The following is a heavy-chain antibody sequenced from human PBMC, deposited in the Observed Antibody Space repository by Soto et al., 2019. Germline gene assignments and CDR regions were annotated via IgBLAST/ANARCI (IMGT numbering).Heavy chain of an antibody. D-gene: IGHD6-6*01. CDR2: IKQDGSEK. Sequence: GGSLRLSCAASGFNFSSYWMSWIRQAPGKGLEWVANIKQDGSEKYYVDSVKGRFTISRDNPKNSLSLQMNSLRAEDTAVYYCARGVGARTYWFDPWGQGTLVTVSS. CDR1: GFNFSSYW. J-gene: IGHJ5*02. CDR3: ARGVGARTYWFDP. V-gene: IGHV3-7*05.